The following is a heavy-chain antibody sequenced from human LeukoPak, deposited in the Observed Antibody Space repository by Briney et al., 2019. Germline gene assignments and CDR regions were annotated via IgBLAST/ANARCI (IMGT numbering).Heavy chain of an antibody. Sequence: SETLSLTCAVYGESLSSYYWSWIRQPPGKGLEWIGEINHSGNTNYNPSLKSRVTISVDTSKNQFSLKLSSVTAADTAVYYCARVDGDGYNIPDYWGQGTLVTVSS. CDR2: INHSGNT. CDR1: GESLSSYY. V-gene: IGHV4-34*01. CDR3: ARVDGDGYNIPDY. D-gene: IGHD5-24*01. J-gene: IGHJ4*02.